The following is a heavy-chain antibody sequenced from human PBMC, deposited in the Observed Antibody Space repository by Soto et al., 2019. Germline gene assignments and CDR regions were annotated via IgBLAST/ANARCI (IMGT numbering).Heavy chain of an antibody. J-gene: IGHJ6*02. CDR2: ISAYNGNT. CDR1: GYTFTSYG. D-gene: IGHD6-13*01. Sequence: QVQLVQSGAEVKKPGASVKVSCKASGYTFTSYGISWVRQAPGQGLEWMGWISAYNGNTNYAQKLQGRVTMTTDTPTTXAYMELRSLRSDDTAVYYCARVGSSWSYYYYGMDVWGQGTTVTVSS. CDR3: ARVGSSWSYYYYGMDV. V-gene: IGHV1-18*01.